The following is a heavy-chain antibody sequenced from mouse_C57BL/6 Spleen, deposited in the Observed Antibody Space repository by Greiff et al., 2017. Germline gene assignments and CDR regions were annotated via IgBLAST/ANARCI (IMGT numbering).Heavy chain of an antibody. CDR3: ARYDYGGSYYAMDY. CDR2: IYPGGGYT. V-gene: IGHV1-63*01. J-gene: IGHJ4*01. Sequence: VQLQQSGAELVRPGTSVKMSCKASGYTFTNYWIGWAKQRPGHGLEWIGDIYPGGGYTNYNEKFKGKATLTADKSSSTAYMQFSSLTSEDSAIYYCARYDYGGSYYAMDYWGKGTSVTVSS. D-gene: IGHD2-4*01. CDR1: GYTFTNYW.